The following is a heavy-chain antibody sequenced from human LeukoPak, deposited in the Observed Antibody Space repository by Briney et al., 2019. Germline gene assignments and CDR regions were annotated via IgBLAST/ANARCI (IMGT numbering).Heavy chain of an antibody. Sequence: GGSLRLSCAASGFTFSSYEINWVRQAPGKGLEWVSYISSSGSIIYYADSVKGRFTISRDNAKNSLYLQMNSLRAEDTAMYYCARAPMSYDSSGFGGAFDIWGQGTMVTVSS. V-gene: IGHV3-48*03. J-gene: IGHJ3*02. D-gene: IGHD3-22*01. CDR1: GFTFSSYE. CDR2: ISSSGSII. CDR3: ARAPMSYDSSGFGGAFDI.